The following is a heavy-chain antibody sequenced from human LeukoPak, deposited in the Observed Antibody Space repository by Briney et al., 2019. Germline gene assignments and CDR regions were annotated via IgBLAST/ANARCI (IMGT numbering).Heavy chain of an antibody. CDR2: INPNSGGT. J-gene: IGHJ5*02. V-gene: IGHV1-2*04. D-gene: IGHD3-10*01. Sequence: ASVKVSCKASGYTFTGYYMHWVRQVPGQGLEWMGWINPNSGGTNYAQKFQGWVTMTRDTSISTAYMELSRLRSDDTAVYYCARASMVRGVIAKGDWFDPWGQGTLVTVSS. CDR3: ARASMVRGVIAKGDWFDP. CDR1: GYTFTGYY.